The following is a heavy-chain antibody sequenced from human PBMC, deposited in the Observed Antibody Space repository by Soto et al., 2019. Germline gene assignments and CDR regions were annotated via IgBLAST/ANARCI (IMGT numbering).Heavy chain of an antibody. V-gene: IGHV4-59*08. CDR1: GVPIRSSSY. Sequence: PSETLSLTCAVSGVPIRSSSYWSWIRQPPGKGLEWIGYIYDSGSTYYNSSLKSRVTMSVDTSKNQFSLKLSSVTAADTAVYYCARQLIYGGQGTPVTVSS. J-gene: IGHJ4*02. CDR3: ARQLIY. D-gene: IGHD6-13*01. CDR2: IYDSGST.